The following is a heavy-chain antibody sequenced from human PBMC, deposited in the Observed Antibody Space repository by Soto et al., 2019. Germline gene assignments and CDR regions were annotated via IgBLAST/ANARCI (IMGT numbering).Heavy chain of an antibody. D-gene: IGHD4-17*01. Sequence: QITLKESGPTLVKPTQTLTLTCTFSGFSLRTSGVGVGWIRQPPGKALEWLALIYWDDGKRYSPSLKSRLTITKDTSKNQVVLRMTNMDPVDTATYYCAHLTTGGFYFGYWGQGTLVTVPS. CDR3: AHLTTGGFYFGY. V-gene: IGHV2-5*02. J-gene: IGHJ4*02. CDR2: IYWDDGK. CDR1: GFSLRTSGVG.